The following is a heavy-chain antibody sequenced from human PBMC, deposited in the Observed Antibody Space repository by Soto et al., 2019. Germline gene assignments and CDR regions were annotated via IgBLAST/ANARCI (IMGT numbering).Heavy chain of an antibody. D-gene: IGHD5-18*01. Sequence: GGSLRLSCAASGFTFSSYGMHWVRQAPGKGLEWVAVIWYDGSNKYYADSVKGRFTISRDNSKNTLYLQMNSLRAEDTAVYYCARGQYSYGYDGAFDNWGQGTMVTVSS. J-gene: IGHJ3*02. CDR2: IWYDGSNK. CDR1: GFTFSSYG. CDR3: ARGQYSYGYDGAFDN. V-gene: IGHV3-33*01.